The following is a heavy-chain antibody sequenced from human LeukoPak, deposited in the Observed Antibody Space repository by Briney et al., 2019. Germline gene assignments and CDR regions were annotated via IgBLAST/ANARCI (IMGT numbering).Heavy chain of an antibody. CDR2: ISAYNGNT. V-gene: IGHV1-18*01. Sequence: ASVKVSCKASGYTFTSYGISWVRQAPGQGLEWMGWISAYNGNTNYAQKLQGRVTMTTDTSTSTAYMELRSLRSDDTAVYYCARHLFGGYCSSTSCYIGYFDYWGQGTLVTVSS. D-gene: IGHD2-2*02. J-gene: IGHJ4*02. CDR3: ARHLFGGYCSSTSCYIGYFDY. CDR1: GYTFTSYG.